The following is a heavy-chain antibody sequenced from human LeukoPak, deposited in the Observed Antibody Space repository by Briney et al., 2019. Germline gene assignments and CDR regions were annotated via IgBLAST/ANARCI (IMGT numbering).Heavy chain of an antibody. V-gene: IGHV3-30*02. CDR3: ANVYFDY. Sequence: GGSLRLSCAASGFSLSSYAMSWVRQAPGKGLEWVTFIRHDGINKFYADSLKGRFTISRDNSKNMLYLQMNSLRPEDTAVYYCANVYFDYWGQGTLVTVSS. J-gene: IGHJ4*02. CDR1: GFSLSSYA. CDR2: IRHDGINK.